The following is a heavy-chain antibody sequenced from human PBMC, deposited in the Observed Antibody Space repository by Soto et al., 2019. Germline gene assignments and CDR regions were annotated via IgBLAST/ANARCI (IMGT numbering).Heavy chain of an antibody. CDR3: AKDEVLVVAVARDYYGMDV. J-gene: IGHJ6*02. V-gene: IGHV3-30*18. Sequence: SLRLSCAASGFTFSSYGMHWVRQAPGKGLEWVAVISYDGNNKYYADSVKGRFTISRDNSKNTLYLQMNSLRAEDTAVYYCAKDEVLVVAVARDYYGMDVWGQGTTVTVSS. D-gene: IGHD2-15*01. CDR1: GFTFSSYG. CDR2: ISYDGNNK.